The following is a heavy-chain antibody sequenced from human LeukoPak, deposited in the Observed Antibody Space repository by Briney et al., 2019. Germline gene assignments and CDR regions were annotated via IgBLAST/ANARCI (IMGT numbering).Heavy chain of an antibody. CDR2: IYYSGST. V-gene: IGHV4-59*01. D-gene: IGHD6-13*01. J-gene: IGHJ5*02. CDR1: AGSISTYY. Sequence: SETLSLTCSLSAGSISTYYWSWIRQPPGKGLEWIGYIYYSGSTYYNPSLKSRVTISVDTSKNPFSLKVTSVTAADTAVYYCARWIAATSHFDPWGRGALVTVSS. CDR3: ARWIAATSHFDP.